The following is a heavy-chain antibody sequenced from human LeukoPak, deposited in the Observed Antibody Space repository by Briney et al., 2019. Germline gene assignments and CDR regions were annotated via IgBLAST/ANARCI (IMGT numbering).Heavy chain of an antibody. Sequence: GGSLRLSCEASGFTFRNYAMSWVRQAPGKGLEWVSAISGSSGHTYYADSVKGRFTISRDNSKNTLYLQMNSLRAEDTAVYYCAKVGFSEMEWLLYSDHWGQGTLVTVSS. J-gene: IGHJ4*02. CDR1: GFTFRNYA. D-gene: IGHD3-3*01. CDR2: ISGSSGHT. CDR3: AKVGFSEMEWLLYSDH. V-gene: IGHV3-23*01.